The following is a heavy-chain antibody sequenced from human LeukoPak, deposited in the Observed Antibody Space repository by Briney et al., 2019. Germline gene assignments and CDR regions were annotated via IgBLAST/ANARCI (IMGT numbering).Heavy chain of an antibody. CDR1: GFTFSSYG. J-gene: IGHJ4*02. V-gene: IGHV3-33*01. CDR2: IWNDGGNK. D-gene: IGHD6-19*01. CDR3: ARDHSGGWYSDYFDY. Sequence: RSGGSLILSCSASGFTFSSYGMHGGRQAPAKGLDGVAVIWNDGGNKYYADSVTGRFTIARDNSKNTLYLQMNSLRAEDTAVYYCARDHSGGWYSDYFDYWGQGTLVTVSS.